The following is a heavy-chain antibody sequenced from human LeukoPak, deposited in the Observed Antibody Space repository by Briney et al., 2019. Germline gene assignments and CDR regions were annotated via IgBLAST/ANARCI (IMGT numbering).Heavy chain of an antibody. CDR2: IIPIFGTA. J-gene: IGHJ6*03. D-gene: IGHD3-10*01. CDR3: ARAYYGSGSYPPYYYYYMDV. CDR1: GGTFSSYA. Sequence: ASVKVSCKASGGTFSSYAISWVRQAPGQGLEWMGGIIPIFGTANYAQKFQGRVTITADESTSTAYMELSSLRSEDTAVYYCARAYYGSGSYPPYYYYYMDVWGKGTTVTVSS. V-gene: IGHV1-69*01.